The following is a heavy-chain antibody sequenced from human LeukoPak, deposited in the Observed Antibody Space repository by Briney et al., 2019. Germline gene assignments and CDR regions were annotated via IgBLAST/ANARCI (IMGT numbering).Heavy chain of an antibody. CDR2: ISSSGSTI. V-gene: IGHV3-11*04. CDR3: ARDEYYYDSSTGFDY. J-gene: IGHJ4*02. CDR1: GFTFSDYY. D-gene: IGHD3-22*01. Sequence: PGGSLRLSCAASGFTFSDYYMSWIRQAPGKGLEWVSYISSSGSTIYYADSVKGRFTIFRDNAKNSLYLQMNSLRAEDTAVYYCARDEYYYDSSTGFDYWGQGTLVTVSS.